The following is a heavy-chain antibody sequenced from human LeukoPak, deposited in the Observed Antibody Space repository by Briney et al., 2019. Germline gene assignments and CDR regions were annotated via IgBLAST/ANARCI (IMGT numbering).Heavy chain of an antibody. V-gene: IGHV1-18*01. Sequence: GASVKVSCKASGYTFTSYGISWVRQAPGQGLEWMGWISAYDGNTNYAQKFQGRVTMTTDTSTSTAYMELRSLRSDDTAVYYCAILPDYYGSGSYALLFDGWGQGTLVTVSS. CDR3: AILPDYYGSGSYALLFDG. CDR1: GYTFTSYG. D-gene: IGHD3-10*01. CDR2: ISAYDGNT. J-gene: IGHJ4*02.